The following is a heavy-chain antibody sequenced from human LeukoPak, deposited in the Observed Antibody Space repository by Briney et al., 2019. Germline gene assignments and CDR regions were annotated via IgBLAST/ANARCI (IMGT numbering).Heavy chain of an antibody. D-gene: IGHD1-7*01. V-gene: IGHV3-23*01. CDR3: AKEQRDWNYGVFDY. J-gene: IGHJ4*02. CDR1: EFTFSSYA. CDR2: ISGSGSSA. Sequence: GGSLRLSCAGSEFTFSSYALSWVRQAPGKGLEWVSSISGSGSSAYYADSVKGRFTISRGNSKNMLYLQMNSLRAEDTAEYYCAKEQRDWNYGVFDYWGQGTQVTVSS.